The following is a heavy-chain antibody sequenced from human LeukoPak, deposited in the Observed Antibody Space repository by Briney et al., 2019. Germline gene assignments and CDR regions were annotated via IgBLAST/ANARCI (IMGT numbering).Heavy chain of an antibody. J-gene: IGHJ6*02. CDR1: GGTFSSYA. CDR2: IIPIFGTA. D-gene: IGHD6-13*01. V-gene: IGHV1-69*01. CDR3: AMGAPSSSWYLRYYGMDV. Sequence: ASVKVSCKASGGTFSSYAISWVRQAPGQGLEWMGGIIPIFGTANYAQKFQGRVTITADESTSTAYMELSSLRSEDTAVYYCAMGAPSSSWYLRYYGMDVWGQGTTATVSS.